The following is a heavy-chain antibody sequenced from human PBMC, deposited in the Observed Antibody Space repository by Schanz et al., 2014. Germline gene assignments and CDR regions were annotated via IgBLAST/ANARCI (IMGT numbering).Heavy chain of an antibody. CDR1: GFMFSSYG. CDR3: AKGRFGELSAFDI. D-gene: IGHD3-10*01. CDR2: ISSGGGST. J-gene: IGHJ3*02. V-gene: IGHV3-23*04. Sequence: VQLVDSGGGVVQPGRSLRLSCAASGFMFSSYGMHWVRQAPGKGLEWVSSISSGGGSTYYADSVKGRFTISRDNSKNTLYLQMKSLRAEDTAVYYCAKGRFGELSAFDIWGRGTMVTVSS.